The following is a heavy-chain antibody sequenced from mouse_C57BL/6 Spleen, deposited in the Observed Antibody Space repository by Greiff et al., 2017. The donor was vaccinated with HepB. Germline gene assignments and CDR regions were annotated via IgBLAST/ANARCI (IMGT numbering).Heavy chain of an antibody. CDR1: GFTFSDYY. CDR2: INYDGSST. D-gene: IGHD1-1*01. Sequence: EVKLVESEGGLVQPGSSMKLSCTASGFTFSDYYMAWVRQVPEKGLEWVANINYDGSSTYYLDSLKSRFIISRDNAKNILYLQMSSLKSEDTATYYCARDRGYYGSSHYFDYWGQGTTLTVSS. J-gene: IGHJ2*01. CDR3: ARDRGYYGSSHYFDY. V-gene: IGHV5-16*01.